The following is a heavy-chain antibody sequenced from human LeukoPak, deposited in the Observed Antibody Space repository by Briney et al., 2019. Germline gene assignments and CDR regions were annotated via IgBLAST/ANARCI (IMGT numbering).Heavy chain of an antibody. D-gene: IGHD3-22*01. CDR2: ISGSGGST. J-gene: IGHJ4*02. CDR1: GFTFSSYA. CDR3: AIYDSSGYYNAPFDY. V-gene: IGHV3-23*01. Sequence: GGSLRLSCAASGFTFSSYAMSWVRQAPGKGLEWVSAISGSGGSTYYADSVKGRFTISRDNSKNTLYLQMNSLRAEDTAVYYCAIYDSSGYYNAPFDYWGQGTLVTVSS.